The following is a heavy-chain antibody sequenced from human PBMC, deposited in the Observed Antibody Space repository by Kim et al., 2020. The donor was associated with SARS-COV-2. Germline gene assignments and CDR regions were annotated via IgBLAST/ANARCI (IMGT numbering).Heavy chain of an antibody. V-gene: IGHV3-21*01. J-gene: IGHJ4*02. CDR2: ISSSSSYI. Sequence: GGSLRLSCAASGFTFSSYSMNWVRQAPGKGLEWVSSISSSSSYIYYADSVKGRFTISRDNAKNSLYLQMNSLRAEDTAVYYCARDPYYDILTGYPYYFDYWGQGTLVPVSS. D-gene: IGHD3-9*01. CDR3: ARDPYYDILTGYPYYFDY. CDR1: GFTFSSYS.